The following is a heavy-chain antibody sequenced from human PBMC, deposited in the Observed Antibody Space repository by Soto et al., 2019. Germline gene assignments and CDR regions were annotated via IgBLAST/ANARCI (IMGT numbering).Heavy chain of an antibody. CDR2: IKSKTDGGTT. CDR1: GFTFSNAW. D-gene: IGHD2-15*01. V-gene: IGHV3-15*01. CDR3: TTDLSVIGYCSGGSCYYSAFDI. Sequence: GGSLRLSCAASGFTFSNAWMSWVRQAPGKGLEWVGRIKSKTDGGTTDYAARVKGRFTISRDDSKNTLYLQMNSLKPEDTAVYYCTTDLSVIGYCSGGSCYYSAFDIWGQGTMVTVSS. J-gene: IGHJ3*02.